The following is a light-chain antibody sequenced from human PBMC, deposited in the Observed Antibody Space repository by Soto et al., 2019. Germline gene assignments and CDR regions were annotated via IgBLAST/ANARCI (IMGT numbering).Light chain of an antibody. CDR2: DAS. CDR3: QQRSNWLQWT. J-gene: IGKJ1*01. Sequence: EIVLTQSPATLSLSPGERATLSCRASQSVSSYLAWYQQKPGQAPRLLIYDASNRATGIPARFSGSGSGTDFTLTISSLEPEDFAVYYCQQRSNWLQWTVGQGTKVEIK. CDR1: QSVSSY. V-gene: IGKV3-11*01.